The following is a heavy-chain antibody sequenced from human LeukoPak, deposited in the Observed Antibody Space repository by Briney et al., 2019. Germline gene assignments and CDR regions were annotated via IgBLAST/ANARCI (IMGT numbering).Heavy chain of an antibody. Sequence: GGSLRLSCAASGFTFSSYWMHWVRQAPGKGLVWVSRINSDGSSTSYADSVKGRFTISRDNSKNTLYLQMNSLRVEDTAVYYCAKAGLYSGSYYLQLAYWGQGTLVTVSS. V-gene: IGHV3-74*01. J-gene: IGHJ4*02. CDR2: INSDGSST. D-gene: IGHD1-26*01. CDR3: AKAGLYSGSYYLQLAY. CDR1: GFTFSSYW.